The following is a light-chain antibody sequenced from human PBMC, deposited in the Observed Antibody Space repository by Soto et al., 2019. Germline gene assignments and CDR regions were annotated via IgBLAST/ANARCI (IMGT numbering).Light chain of an antibody. CDR1: SSNIGSNT. J-gene: IGLJ2*01. CDR2: SNN. Sequence: QSVLTQPPSASGTPGQRVTISCSGSSSNIGSNTVNWYQQLPGTAPKLLIYSNNHRPSGVPDLFSGSKSGTSASLAISGLQSEDESDYYCAAWDDSLNGPVFGGGTKLTVL. CDR3: AAWDDSLNGPV. V-gene: IGLV1-44*01.